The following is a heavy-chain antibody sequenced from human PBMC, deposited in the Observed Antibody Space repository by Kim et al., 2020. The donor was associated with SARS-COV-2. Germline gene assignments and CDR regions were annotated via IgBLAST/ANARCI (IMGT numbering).Heavy chain of an antibody. J-gene: IGHJ4*02. D-gene: IGHD4-17*01. CDR2: IKQDGSE. CDR1: GFTLSSHW. CDR3: ARGPAYGDRPDYFDY. Sequence: GSLRLSCAASGFTLSSHWMSWVRQAPGKGLEGVANIKQDGSENYVQSVKGRFTISRDNAKNSVYLQMNSLRDEDTAVYYCARGPAYGDRPDYFDYWGQGTLVTVSS. V-gene: IGHV3-7*01.